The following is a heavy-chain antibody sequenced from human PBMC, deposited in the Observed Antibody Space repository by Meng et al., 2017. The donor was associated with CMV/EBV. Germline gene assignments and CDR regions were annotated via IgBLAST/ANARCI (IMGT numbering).Heavy chain of an antibody. CDR2: IYYSWST. J-gene: IGHJ4*02. D-gene: IGHD6-19*01. Sequence: SETLSLTCTVSGGSISSYYWCWIRQPPGKGLEWIGYIYYSWSTNYNPSLNSRVTISVDTSKNQFSLKLSSVTAADTAVYYCARSEWLGQFDYWGQGTLVTVSS. V-gene: IGHV4-59*01. CDR1: GGSISSYY. CDR3: ARSEWLGQFDY.